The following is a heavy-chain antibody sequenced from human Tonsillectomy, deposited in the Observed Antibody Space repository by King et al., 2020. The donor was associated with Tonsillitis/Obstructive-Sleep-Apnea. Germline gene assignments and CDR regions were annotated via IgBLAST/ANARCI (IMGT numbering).Heavy chain of an antibody. Sequence: VQLVQSGGGLVQPGGSLRLSCAASGFTFSNYAMSWGRPAPGKGLEWVSTISGSGGHTYYPDSVKGRLTIPRDNPKNTLYLHMNSLRADDTAVYYCARGSDDFYYWGQGTLVTVSS. V-gene: IGHV3-23*04. D-gene: IGHD3-3*01. CDR1: GFTFSNYA. J-gene: IGHJ4*02. CDR2: ISGSGGHT. CDR3: ARGSDDFYY.